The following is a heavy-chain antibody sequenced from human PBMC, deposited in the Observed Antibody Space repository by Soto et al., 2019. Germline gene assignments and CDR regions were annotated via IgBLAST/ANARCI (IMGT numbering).Heavy chain of an antibody. V-gene: IGHV3-21*01. CDR2: ISSSSSYI. CDR3: ARDSKDYDSSGYVDY. J-gene: IGHJ4*02. D-gene: IGHD3-22*01. Sequence: GSLRLSCAASGFTFSSYSMNWVRQAPGKGLEWVSSISSSSSYIYYADSVKGRFTISRDNAKNSLYLQMNSLRAEDTAVYYCARDSKDYDSSGYVDYWGQGTLVTVSS. CDR1: GFTFSSYS.